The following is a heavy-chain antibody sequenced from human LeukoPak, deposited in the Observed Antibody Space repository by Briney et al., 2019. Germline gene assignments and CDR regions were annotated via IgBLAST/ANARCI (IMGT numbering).Heavy chain of an antibody. J-gene: IGHJ6*03. V-gene: IGHV4-59*01. CDR3: ARAGGSGSSPPYYMDV. D-gene: IGHD3-10*01. Sequence: SETLSLTCTVSGGSISSYYWSWIRPPPGKGLEWGGYIYYSGSTNYNPSLQSRVTISVDTSKNQFSLKLSSVTAADTAVYYCARAGGSGSSPPYYMDVWGKGTTVTISS. CDR1: GGSISSYY. CDR2: IYYSGST.